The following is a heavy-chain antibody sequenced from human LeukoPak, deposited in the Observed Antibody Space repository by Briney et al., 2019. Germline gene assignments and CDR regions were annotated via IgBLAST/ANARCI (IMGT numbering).Heavy chain of an antibody. V-gene: IGHV5-51*01. Sequence: GESLKISCKGSGYSFTSYWIGWVRQMPGKGLEWMGIIYPGDSDTRYSPSFQGQVTIPADKSISTAYLQWSSLKASDTAMYYCARGSLRFLEWLPYFDYWGQGTLVTVSS. D-gene: IGHD3-3*01. CDR3: ARGSLRFLEWLPYFDY. CDR1: GYSFTSYW. J-gene: IGHJ4*02. CDR2: IYPGDSDT.